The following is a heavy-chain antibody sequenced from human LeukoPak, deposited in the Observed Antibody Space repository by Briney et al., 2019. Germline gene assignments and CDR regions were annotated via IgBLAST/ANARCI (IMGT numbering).Heavy chain of an antibody. Sequence: GGSLRLACEASGFTFSTFAMIWVRQPPGKGLEWVSSIFPSGGEIHYADSVRGRFTISRDNSKSTLSLQMNSLRAEDTAIYYCATYRQVLLPFESWGQGTLVTVSS. J-gene: IGHJ4*02. CDR2: IFPSGGEI. CDR1: GFTFSTFA. D-gene: IGHD2-8*02. CDR3: ATYRQVLLPFES. V-gene: IGHV3-23*01.